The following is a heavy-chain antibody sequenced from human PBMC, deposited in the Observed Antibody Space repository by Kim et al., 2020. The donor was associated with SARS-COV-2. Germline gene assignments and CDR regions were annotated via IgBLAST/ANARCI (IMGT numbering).Heavy chain of an antibody. Sequence: GTTDYAAPVKGRFTISRDDSKITLYLQMNSLKTEDTAVYYCTTGGNGFDYWGQGTLVTVSS. CDR2: GTT. CDR3: TTGGNGFDY. V-gene: IGHV3-15*01. D-gene: IGHD2-8*01. J-gene: IGHJ4*02.